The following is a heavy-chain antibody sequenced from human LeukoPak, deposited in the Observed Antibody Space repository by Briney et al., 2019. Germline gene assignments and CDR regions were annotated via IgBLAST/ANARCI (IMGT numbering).Heavy chain of an antibody. CDR2: ISSGGDTI. Sequence: GGSLRLSCAASGFTFSDSYMSWIRQVPGKGLEWISYISSGGDTIYYADSVKGRFTISRDNAKNSLYLQMNSLRAEDTAGYYCAREGGDWGEGYFDYWGQGTLVTVSS. CDR3: AREGGDWGEGYFDY. V-gene: IGHV3-11*01. CDR1: GFTFSDSY. J-gene: IGHJ4*02. D-gene: IGHD3-16*01.